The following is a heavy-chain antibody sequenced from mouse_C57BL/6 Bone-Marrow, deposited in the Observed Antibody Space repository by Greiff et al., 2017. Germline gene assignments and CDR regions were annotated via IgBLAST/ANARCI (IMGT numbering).Heavy chain of an antibody. CDR2: SRNKANDYTT. V-gene: IGHV7-1*01. CDR3: ARDVDSSGPGAMDY. D-gene: IGHD3-2*02. J-gene: IGHJ4*01. Sequence: EVQLVESGGGLVQSGRSLRLSCATSGFTFSDFYMEWVRQAPGKGLEWIAASRNKANDYTTEYSASVKGRFIVSRDTSQSILYLQMNALRAEDTAIYYCARDVDSSGPGAMDYWGQGTSVTVSS. CDR1: GFTFSDFY.